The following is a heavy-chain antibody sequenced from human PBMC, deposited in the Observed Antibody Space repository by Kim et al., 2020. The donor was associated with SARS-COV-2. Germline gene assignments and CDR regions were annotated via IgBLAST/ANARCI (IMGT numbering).Heavy chain of an antibody. V-gene: IGHV4-61*02. CDR3: ARELMGNWFDP. CDR2: IYTSGST. D-gene: IGHD3-16*01. CDR1: GGSISNGSYY. J-gene: IGHJ5*02. Sequence: SETLSLTCTVSGGSISNGSYYWSWIRQPAGKGLEWIGRIYTSGSTNYNPSLKSRVTISVDTSKNQFSLKLSSVTAADTPVYYCARELMGNWFDPWGQGTLVTVSS.